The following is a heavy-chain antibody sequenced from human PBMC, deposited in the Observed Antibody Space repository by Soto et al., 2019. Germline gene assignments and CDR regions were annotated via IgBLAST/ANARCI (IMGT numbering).Heavy chain of an antibody. CDR1: GGSIISYY. D-gene: IGHD6-19*01. V-gene: IGHV4-59*08. Sequence: PSETLSLTCTVSGGSIISYYWSWIRQPPGKGLEWIGYIYHSGSTNYNPSLKSRVTISVDTSKKQFSLKLSSVTAADTAVYYCARLQAVAGTDDWFDPWGQGTLVTVS. CDR2: IYHSGST. J-gene: IGHJ5*02. CDR3: ARLQAVAGTDDWFDP.